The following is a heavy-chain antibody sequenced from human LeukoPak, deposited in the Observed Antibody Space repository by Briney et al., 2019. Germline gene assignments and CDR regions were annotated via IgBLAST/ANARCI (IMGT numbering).Heavy chain of an antibody. CDR3: ARGGRGTYLNDY. CDR1: GFTFSSYA. D-gene: IGHD1-26*01. J-gene: IGHJ4*02. V-gene: IGHV3-23*01. Sequence: GGSLRLSCAASGFTFSSYAMSWVRQAPGKGLEWVSAISGSGGSTYYADSVKGRFTISRDKSKNTLYLQMNSLRGEDTAVYYCARGGRGTYLNDYWGQGTLVTVSS. CDR2: ISGSGGST.